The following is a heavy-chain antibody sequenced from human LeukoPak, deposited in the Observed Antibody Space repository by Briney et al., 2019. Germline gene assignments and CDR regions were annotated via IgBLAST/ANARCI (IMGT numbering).Heavy chain of an antibody. J-gene: IGHJ4*02. CDR3: ARDRETYYYDSSGYYLDY. Sequence: GGSLRLSCAASGFTFSSYWMSWVRQAPGKGLEWVANIKQDGSEKYYVDSVKGRFTISRDNAKNSVYLQMNSLRAEDTAVYYCARDRETYYYDSSGYYLDYWGQGTLVTVSS. V-gene: IGHV3-7*01. D-gene: IGHD3-22*01. CDR1: GFTFSSYW. CDR2: IKQDGSEK.